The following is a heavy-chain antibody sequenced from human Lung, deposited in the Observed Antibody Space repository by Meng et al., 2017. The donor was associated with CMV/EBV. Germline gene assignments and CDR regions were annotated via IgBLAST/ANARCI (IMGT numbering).Heavy chain of an antibody. CDR3: ARVYSNSTNYYFSFGY. CDR1: GSSFGNYA. D-gene: IGHD3-22*01. CDR2: ISYDGDNK. V-gene: IGHV3-30*04. J-gene: IGHJ4*02. Sequence: GGSXRLXCVGSGSSFGNYAMHWVRQAPGKGLEWVAVISYDGDNKFYTDSVKGRFTISRDNSKNTLILQMNRLRTEDTAVYYCARVYSNSTNYYFSFGYWGQGTXVTVSS.